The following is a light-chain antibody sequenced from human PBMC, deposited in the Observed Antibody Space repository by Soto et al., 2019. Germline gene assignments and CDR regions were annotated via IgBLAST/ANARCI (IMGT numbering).Light chain of an antibody. V-gene: IGKV1-6*01. Sequence: AIQMTQSPSSLSASVGDTVTITCRASQGIRNDLGCYQKKPGKAPKLLIFATSTLQNGVPSRCSGSGFGKDFTLTIRGLQPEDFATYYCLQDYTYPRTFGPGTKVDLK. J-gene: IGKJ3*01. CDR1: QGIRND. CDR2: ATS. CDR3: LQDYTYPRT.